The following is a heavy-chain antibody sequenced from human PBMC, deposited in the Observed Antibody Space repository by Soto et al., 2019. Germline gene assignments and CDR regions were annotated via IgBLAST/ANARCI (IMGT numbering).Heavy chain of an antibody. CDR1: GYTFTGYY. Sequence: QVQLGQSGAEVKKPGASVKVSCKASGYTFTGYYMNWVRQAPGQGLEWRGWINPNSGGTNYAQKFQGWVTMTRDTSISTAYMELSRLRSDDTAVYYCARAEDIVVVGGHDAFDIWGQGTMVTVSS. CDR3: ARAEDIVVVGGHDAFDI. V-gene: IGHV1-2*04. CDR2: INPNSGGT. J-gene: IGHJ3*02. D-gene: IGHD2-15*01.